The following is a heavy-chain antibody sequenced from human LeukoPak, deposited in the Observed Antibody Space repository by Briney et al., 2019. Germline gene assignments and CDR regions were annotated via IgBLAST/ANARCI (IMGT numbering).Heavy chain of an antibody. V-gene: IGHV3-21*01. D-gene: IGHD3-22*01. CDR3: ARDPEYDSSSNWFDP. Sequence: GGSLRLSCAASGFTFSSYSMNWVRQAPGKGLEWVSSISSSSSYIYYADSVKGRFTISRDNAKNSLYLQMNSLRAEDTAVYYCARDPEYDSSSNWFDPWGQGTLVTVSS. CDR2: ISSSSSYI. CDR1: GFTFSSYS. J-gene: IGHJ5*02.